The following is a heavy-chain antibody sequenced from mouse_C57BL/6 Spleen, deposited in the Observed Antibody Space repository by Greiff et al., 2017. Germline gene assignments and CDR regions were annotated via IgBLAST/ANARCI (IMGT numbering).Heavy chain of an antibody. CDR2: INPSSGYT. Sequence: VQLQESGAELAKPGASVKLSCKASGYTFTSYWMHWVKQRPGQGLEWIGYINPSSGYTKYNQKFKDKATLTAEKSSSTAYMQLSSLTYEDSAVYYCAKKAAQAFYAMDYWGQGTSVTVSS. CDR1: GYTFTSYW. CDR3: AKKAAQAFYAMDY. V-gene: IGHV1-7*01. J-gene: IGHJ4*01. D-gene: IGHD3-2*02.